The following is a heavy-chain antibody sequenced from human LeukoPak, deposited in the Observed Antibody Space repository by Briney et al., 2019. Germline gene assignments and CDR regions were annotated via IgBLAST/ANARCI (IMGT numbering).Heavy chain of an antibody. Sequence: GGSLRLSCAASGFTFSSFGMHWVRQAPGKGLEWVAVISYDGSNKYYADSVKGRFTISRVNSKNTLYLQMNSLRAEDTAVYYCAKDWHYYDSSGYYYFPANADYWGQGTLVTVSS. J-gene: IGHJ4*02. D-gene: IGHD3-22*01. CDR3: AKDWHYYDSSGYYYFPANADY. CDR1: GFTFSSFG. CDR2: ISYDGSNK. V-gene: IGHV3-30*18.